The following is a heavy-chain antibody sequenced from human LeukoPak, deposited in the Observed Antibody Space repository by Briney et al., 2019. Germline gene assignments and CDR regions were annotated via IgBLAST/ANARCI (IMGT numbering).Heavy chain of an antibody. CDR1: GFTFSSYW. CDR2: INTDGTST. V-gene: IGHV3-74*01. J-gene: IGHJ4*02. D-gene: IGHD4-17*01. CDR3: ARDRNDYGDANPDY. Sequence: GGSLRLSCAASGFTFSSYWMHWVRQAPGKGLVWVSRINTDGTSTTYADSVKGRFTVSRDNAKNTLYLQMNTLRAEDTAVYYCARDRNDYGDANPDYWGQGTLVTVSS.